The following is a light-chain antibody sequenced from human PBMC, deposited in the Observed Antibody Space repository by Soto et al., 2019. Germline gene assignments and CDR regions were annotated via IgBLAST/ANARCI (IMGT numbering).Light chain of an antibody. V-gene: IGLV2-14*01. J-gene: IGLJ2*01. CDR3: SSYTSSSTYVV. Sequence: QSALTQPASVSGSPGQSITISCTGTSSDVGGYNYVSWYQQHPGKAPKLMIYEVSNRPSGVSNRFSGSKSGNTASLTISGLQAEDEADYYCSSYTSSSTYVVFGGGTKVTFL. CDR1: SSDVGGYNY. CDR2: EVS.